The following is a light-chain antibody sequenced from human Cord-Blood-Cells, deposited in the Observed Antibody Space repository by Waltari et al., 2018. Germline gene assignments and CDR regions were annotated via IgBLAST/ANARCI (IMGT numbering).Light chain of an antibody. J-gene: IGKJ1*01. CDR1: QSISSW. V-gene: IGKV1-5*01. CDR3: QQYNSYPTT. Sequence: DIQMTQSPSTLSASVGDRATITCRASQSISSWLAWYQQKPGEAPKLLIYDASSLESGVPSRFSGSGSGTEFTLTISSLQPDDFATYYCQQYNSYPTTFGQGTKVEIK. CDR2: DAS.